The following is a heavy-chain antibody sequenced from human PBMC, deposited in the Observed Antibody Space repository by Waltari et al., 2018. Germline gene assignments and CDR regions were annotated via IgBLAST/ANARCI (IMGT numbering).Heavy chain of an antibody. CDR1: GGSFSGYY. D-gene: IGHD3-22*01. CDR2: INHSGST. CDR3: ARTTYYYDSSPYFQH. J-gene: IGHJ1*01. V-gene: IGHV4-34*01. Sequence: QVQLQQWGAGLLKPSETLSLTCAVYGGSFSGYYWSWIRQPPGKGLEWIGAINHSGSTNYNPSLKRRVTIAVDTSKNQFSLKLSSVTAADTAVYYCARTTYYYDSSPYFQHWGQGTLVTVSS.